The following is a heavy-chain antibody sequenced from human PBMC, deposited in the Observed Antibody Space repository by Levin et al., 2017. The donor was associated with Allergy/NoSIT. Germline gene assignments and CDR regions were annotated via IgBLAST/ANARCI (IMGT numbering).Heavy chain of an antibody. J-gene: IGHJ6*02. CDR1: GYTFTSYD. V-gene: IGHV1-8*01. D-gene: IGHD1/OR15-1a*01. CDR2: MNPNSGNT. Sequence: GESLKISCKASGYTFTSYDINWVRQATGQGLEWMGWMNPNSGNTGYAQKFQGRVTMTRNTSISTAYMELSSLSSEDTAVYYCAHRVTGTRLVYGMDVWGQGTTVTVSS. CDR3: AHRVTGTRLVYGMDV.